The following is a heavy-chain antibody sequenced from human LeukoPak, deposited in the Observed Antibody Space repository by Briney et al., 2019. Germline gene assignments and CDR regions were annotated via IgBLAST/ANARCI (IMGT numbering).Heavy chain of an antibody. V-gene: IGHV3-21*01. Sequence: GGSLRLSCAASGFTFSSYSMNWVRQAPGKGLEWVSSISSSSSYIYYADSVKGRFTISRDNAKNSLYLQMDSLRAEDKAVYYCARAVPYGGNIAWDYWGRGPRVSVS. D-gene: IGHD2-21*01. CDR3: ARAVPYGGNIAWDY. CDR1: GFTFSSYS. J-gene: IGHJ4*02. CDR2: ISSSSSYI.